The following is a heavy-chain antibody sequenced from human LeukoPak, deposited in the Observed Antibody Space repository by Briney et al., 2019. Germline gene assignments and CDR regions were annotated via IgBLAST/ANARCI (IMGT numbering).Heavy chain of an antibody. D-gene: IGHD2-15*01. Sequence: GGSLRLSCAASGFTFSSYAMSWVRQAPGKGLEWVSAISGGGGSTYYADSVKGRFTISRDNSKNTLYLQMNSLRAEDTAVYYCAKSAGYCSGGSCYDYYYMDVWGKGTTVTVSS. CDR1: GFTFSSYA. CDR2: ISGGGGST. V-gene: IGHV3-23*01. J-gene: IGHJ6*03. CDR3: AKSAGYCSGGSCYDYYYMDV.